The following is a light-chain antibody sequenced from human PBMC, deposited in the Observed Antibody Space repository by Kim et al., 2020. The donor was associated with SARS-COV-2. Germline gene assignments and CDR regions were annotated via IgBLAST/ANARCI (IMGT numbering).Light chain of an antibody. V-gene: IGLV3-1*01. CDR1: KLGDKY. CDR3: QAWDSSTL. J-gene: IGLJ2*01. Sequence: VSVSAGQTASITCSGDKLGDKYACWYQQKPGQSPVLVIYQDSKRPSGIPERFSGSNSGNTATLTISGTQAMDEADYYCQAWDSSTLFGGGTQLTVL. CDR2: QDS.